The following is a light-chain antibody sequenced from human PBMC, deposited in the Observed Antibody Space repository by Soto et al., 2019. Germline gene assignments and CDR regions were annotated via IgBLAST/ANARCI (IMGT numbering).Light chain of an antibody. CDR1: QSISNS. CDR3: QQYNYLWT. V-gene: IGKV3-15*01. CDR2: GAT. J-gene: IGKJ1*01. Sequence: EMVMPQSPATLSVSPGEGATLSCRASQSISNSLAWYQQKPGQAPRLLIYGATTRATCIPASFSGSASGTEFSLTISSLQSEASAVYYCQQYNYLWTFGQGTKVEIK.